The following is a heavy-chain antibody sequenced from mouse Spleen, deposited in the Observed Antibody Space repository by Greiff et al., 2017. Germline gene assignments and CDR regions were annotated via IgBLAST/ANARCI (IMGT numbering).Heavy chain of an antibody. CDR2: IYPGDGDT. CDR1: GYAFSSSW. V-gene: IGHV1-82*01. D-gene: IGHD2-3*01. J-gene: IGHJ4*01. CDR3: ARTHDGFYAMDY. Sequence: VQLQQSGPELVKPGASVKISCKASGYAFSSSWMNWVKQRPGKGLEWIGRIYPGDGDTNYNGKFKGKATLTADKSSSTAYMQLSSLTSEDSAVYFCARTHDGFYAMDYWGQGTSVTVSS.